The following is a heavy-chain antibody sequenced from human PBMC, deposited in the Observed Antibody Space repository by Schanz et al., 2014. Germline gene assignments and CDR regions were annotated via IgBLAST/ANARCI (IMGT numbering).Heavy chain of an antibody. D-gene: IGHD6-13*01. Sequence: QVQLVESGGGLVKPGGSLRLSCAASGFTFSDYYMSWIRQAPGKGLEWVSYISDNTTYTDYADSVKGRFTIYRDNAKNSLYLQMNSLRAEDTAVYYCAREHIMAAAGVVDYWGHGTLVTVSS. CDR3: AREHIMAAAGVVDY. J-gene: IGHJ4*01. CDR1: GFTFSDYY. CDR2: ISDNTTYT. V-gene: IGHV3-11*06.